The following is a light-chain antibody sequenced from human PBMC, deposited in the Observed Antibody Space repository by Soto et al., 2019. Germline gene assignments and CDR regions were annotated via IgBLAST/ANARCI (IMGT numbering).Light chain of an antibody. V-gene: IGLV2-14*01. CDR2: DVS. CDR1: SSDVGGYNY. Sequence: QSALTQPASVSGSPGQSITISCTGTSSDVGGYNYVSWYQQHPGKAPKFMIYDVSNRPSGVSNRFSGSKSGNTASLTISGLQVEDEADYYCSTYTTSNTRQIVFGTGTKVTAL. J-gene: IGLJ1*01. CDR3: STYTTSNTRQIV.